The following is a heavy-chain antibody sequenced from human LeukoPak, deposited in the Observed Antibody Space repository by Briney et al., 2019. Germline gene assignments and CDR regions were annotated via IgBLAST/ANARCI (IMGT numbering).Heavy chain of an antibody. Sequence: ASVKLSCKASGYTFTGYYMHWVRHAPGQGLEWMGWINPNSGGTNYAQKFQGRVTMTRETSISTAYMELSRLRSDDTAVYYCARVKVGATIYYFDYWGQGTLVTVSS. J-gene: IGHJ4*02. CDR1: GYTFTGYY. CDR2: INPNSGGT. V-gene: IGHV1-2*02. D-gene: IGHD1-26*01. CDR3: ARVKVGATIYYFDY.